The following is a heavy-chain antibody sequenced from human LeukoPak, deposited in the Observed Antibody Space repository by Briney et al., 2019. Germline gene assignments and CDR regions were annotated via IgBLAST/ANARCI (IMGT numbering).Heavy chain of an antibody. CDR2: IWYDGSNK. J-gene: IGHJ4*02. V-gene: IGHV3-33*06. CDR3: AKDVSDYYDSSGQPPGDY. D-gene: IGHD3-22*01. Sequence: GGSLRLSCAASGFTFSSYGMHWVRQAPGEGLEWVAVIWYDGSNKYYADSVKGRSTISRDNSKNTLYLQMNSLRAEDTAVYYCAKDVSDYYDSSGQPPGDYWGQGTLVTVSS. CDR1: GFTFSSYG.